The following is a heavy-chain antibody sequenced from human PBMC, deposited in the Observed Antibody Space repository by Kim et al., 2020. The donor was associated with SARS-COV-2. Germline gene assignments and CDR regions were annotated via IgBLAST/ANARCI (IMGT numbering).Heavy chain of an antibody. J-gene: IGHJ4*01. D-gene: IGHD3-22*01. CDR2: IWYDGSNK. Sequence: GGSLRLSCAASGFTFSSYGMHWVRQAPGKGLEWVAVIWYDGSNKYYADSVKGRFTISRDNSKNTLYLQMNSLRAEDTAVYYCARDPLYYYDSSGPVSEFDYWIQGTLVTVSS. CDR1: GFTFSSYG. CDR3: ARDPLYYYDSSGPVSEFDY. V-gene: IGHV3-33*01.